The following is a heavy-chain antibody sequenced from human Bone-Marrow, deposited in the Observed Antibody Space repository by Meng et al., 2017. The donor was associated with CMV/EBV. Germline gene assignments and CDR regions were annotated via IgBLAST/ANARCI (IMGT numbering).Heavy chain of an antibody. CDR3: ARALGTRWPHFDY. J-gene: IGHJ4*02. D-gene: IGHD1-1*01. V-gene: IGHV3-30-3*01. CDR2: LSYDGSNK. Sequence: VQLVEVGGDVVQPGTALRFSWSASGFTFSGTAMYWVRQAPRKGVWLVAVLSYDGSNKYYADSVKGRFTISRDNSKNTLDLQMNSRRADDTSVYYCARALGTRWPHFDYWGQGTLVTVSS. CDR1: GFTFSGTA.